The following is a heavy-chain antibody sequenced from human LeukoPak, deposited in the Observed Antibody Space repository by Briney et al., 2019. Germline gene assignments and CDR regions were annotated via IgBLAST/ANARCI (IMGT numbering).Heavy chain of an antibody. Sequence: ASVKVSYKASGYTFTRYYIHWVRQPPGQGLEWMGWINPNSGGTNYAQKFQGRVTMTRDTSISTAYMELSRLRSDDTAVYYCARGFGSSGWYGWFDHWGQGTLVTVSS. D-gene: IGHD6-19*01. J-gene: IGHJ5*02. V-gene: IGHV1-2*02. CDR1: GYTFTRYY. CDR3: ARGFGSSGWYGWFDH. CDR2: INPNSGGT.